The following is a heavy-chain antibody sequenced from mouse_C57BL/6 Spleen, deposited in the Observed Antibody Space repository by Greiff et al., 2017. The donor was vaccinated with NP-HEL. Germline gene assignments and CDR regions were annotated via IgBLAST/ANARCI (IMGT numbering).Heavy chain of an antibody. Sequence: QVQLQQPGAELVRPGSSVKLSCKASGYTFTSYWMHWVKQRPIQGLEWIGNIDPSDSETHYNQKFKDKATLTVDKSSSTAYMQLSSLTSEDSAVYYCARSRGDYYGSSYGFAYWGQGTLVTVSA. CDR1: GYTFTSYW. CDR2: IDPSDSET. J-gene: IGHJ3*01. CDR3: ARSRGDYYGSSYGFAY. D-gene: IGHD1-1*01. V-gene: IGHV1-52*01.